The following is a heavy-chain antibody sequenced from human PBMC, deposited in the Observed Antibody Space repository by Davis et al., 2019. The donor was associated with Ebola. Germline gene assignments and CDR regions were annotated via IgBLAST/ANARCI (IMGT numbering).Heavy chain of an antibody. CDR1: GYTFTSYV. D-gene: IGHD3-10*01. Sequence: AASVKVSCKASGYTFTSYVLHWVRQAPGQGLEWVGWINPYTGDTKYSQKFQGRVTITRDTSASTAYMELSSLRSEDTAVYYCARVSMVRGVIMDYYYYGMDVWGKGTTVTVSS. CDR2: INPYTGDT. V-gene: IGHV1-3*01. CDR3: ARVSMVRGVIMDYYYYGMDV. J-gene: IGHJ6*04.